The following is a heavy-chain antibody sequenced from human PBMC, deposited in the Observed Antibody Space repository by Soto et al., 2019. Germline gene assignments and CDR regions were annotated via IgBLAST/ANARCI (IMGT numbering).Heavy chain of an antibody. CDR3: ARDGCSSTSCEVFDY. CDR1: GFTFSSYG. Sequence: PGGSLRLSCAASGFTFSSYGMHWVRQAPGKGLEWVAVIWYDGSNKYYADSVKGRFTISRDNSKNTLYLQMNSLRAEDTAEYYCARDGCSSTSCEVFDYWGQGTLVTVSS. V-gene: IGHV3-33*01. D-gene: IGHD2-2*01. J-gene: IGHJ4*02. CDR2: IWYDGSNK.